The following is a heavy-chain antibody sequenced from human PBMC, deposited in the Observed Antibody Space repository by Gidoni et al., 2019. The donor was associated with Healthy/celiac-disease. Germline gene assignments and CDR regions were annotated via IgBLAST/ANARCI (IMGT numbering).Heavy chain of an antibody. Sequence: EVQLVESGGGLVKPGGSLRLACAASGFTFSNAWMNWVRQAPGKGLEWVGRIKSKTDGGTTDYAAPVKCRFTISRDDSKNTLYLQMNSLKTEDTAVYYCTTDHCSSTSGSTDWGQGTLVTVSS. J-gene: IGHJ4*02. CDR2: IKSKTDGGTT. V-gene: IGHV3-15*07. D-gene: IGHD2-2*01. CDR3: TTDHCSSTSGSTD. CDR1: GFTFSNAW.